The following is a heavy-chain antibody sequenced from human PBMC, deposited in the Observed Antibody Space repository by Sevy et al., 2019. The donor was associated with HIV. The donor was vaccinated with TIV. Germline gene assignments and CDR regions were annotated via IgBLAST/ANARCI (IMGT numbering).Heavy chain of an antibody. D-gene: IGHD3-22*01. CDR2: IYPGDSNT. CDR1: GYSFTKFW. V-gene: IGHV5-51*01. CDR3: ARHVYYYDSSGYYSIDS. J-gene: IGHJ4*02. Sequence: GESLKISCKGSGYSFTKFWIGWARQMPGKGLEWVGIIYPGDSNTRHSPSFQGQVTISADKSISTAYLQWSGLKASDTAMYYCARHVYYYDSSGYYSIDSWGQGTPVTVSS.